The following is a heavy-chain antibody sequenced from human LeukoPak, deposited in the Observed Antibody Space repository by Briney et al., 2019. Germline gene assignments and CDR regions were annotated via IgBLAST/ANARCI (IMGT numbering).Heavy chain of an antibody. CDR2: ISYDGSNK. D-gene: IGHD3-3*01. Sequence: GGSLRLSCAASGFTFSSYGMHWVRQAPGKGLEWVAVISYDGSNKYYADSVKGRFTISRDNSKNTLYLQMNSLRAEDTAVYYCAKDDDLNWFDPWGLGTLVTVSS. CDR1: GFTFSSYG. J-gene: IGHJ5*02. V-gene: IGHV3-30*18. CDR3: AKDDDLNWFDP.